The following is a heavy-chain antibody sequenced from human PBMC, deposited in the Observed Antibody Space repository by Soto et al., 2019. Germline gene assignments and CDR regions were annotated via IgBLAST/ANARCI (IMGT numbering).Heavy chain of an antibody. CDR3: ARDSSGWYGFDY. Sequence: QITLKESGPTLVKPTQTLTLTCTFSGFSLGTRGVGVGWIRQPPGKALEWLALIYWDDDKRYSPSLKSRLTIXKXXPKNQVVLTMTNMAPVAAATYYCARDSSGWYGFDYWGQGTLVTVS. V-gene: IGHV2-5*02. CDR1: GFSLGTRGVG. J-gene: IGHJ4*02. D-gene: IGHD6-19*01. CDR2: IYWDDDK.